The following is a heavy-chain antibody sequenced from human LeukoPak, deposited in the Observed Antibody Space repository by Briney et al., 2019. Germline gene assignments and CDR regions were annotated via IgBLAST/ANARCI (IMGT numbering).Heavy chain of an antibody. CDR1: GFTFRSSW. D-gene: IGHD6-13*01. Sequence: GGSLRLSCAASGFTFRSSWIHWVRQVPGKGLMWVSRIKTDGSSTSYADSVKGRFTISRDNAKNTLYLQMNSLRVEDTAVYYCARDFMYSISCAGCWGQGTLVTVSS. CDR3: ARDFMYSISCAGC. V-gene: IGHV3-74*01. CDR2: IKTDGSST. J-gene: IGHJ4*02.